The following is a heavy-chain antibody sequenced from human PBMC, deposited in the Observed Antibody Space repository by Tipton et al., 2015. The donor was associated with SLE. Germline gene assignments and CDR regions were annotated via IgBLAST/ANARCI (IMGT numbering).Heavy chain of an antibody. J-gene: IGHJ4*02. CDR3: ARRRGSSWYEDYFDY. D-gene: IGHD6-13*01. CDR2: INYSGST. V-gene: IGHV4-59*11. Sequence: LRLSCTVSGGSISSHYWSWVRRPPGKALEWIAYINYSGSTNYNPSLKSRVTTSVDTSKNQFSLKLSSVTAADTAVYYCARRRGSSWYEDYFDYWGQGTLVTVSS. CDR1: GGSISSHY.